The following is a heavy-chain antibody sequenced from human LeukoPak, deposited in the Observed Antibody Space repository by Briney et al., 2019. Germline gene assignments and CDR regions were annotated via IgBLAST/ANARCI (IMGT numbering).Heavy chain of an antibody. CDR2: IYTSEST. D-gene: IGHD5-18*01. Sequence: PSETLSLTCAVYGGSFSVYSWSWIRQPAGKGLEWIGRIYTSESTNYHPPLKSRVTMSVDTSKNQCSLKLSSVTAADTAVYYCARDTYNYGSSAYYSDYWGQGTLVTVSS. CDR3: ARDTYNYGSSAYYSDY. J-gene: IGHJ4*02. CDR1: GGSFSVYS. V-gene: IGHV4-4*07.